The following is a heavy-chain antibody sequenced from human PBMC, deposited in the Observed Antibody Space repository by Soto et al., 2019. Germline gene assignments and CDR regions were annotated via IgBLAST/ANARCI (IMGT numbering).Heavy chain of an antibody. CDR3: ARPLPTGSSWHARHWYFDY. CDR2: ISAYNGNT. D-gene: IGHD6-13*01. CDR1: GYTFTSYG. Sequence: ASVKVSCKASGYTFTSYGISWVRQAPGQGLEWMGWISAYNGNTNYAQKLQGRVTMTTDTSTSTAYMELRSLRSDDTAVYYCARPLPTGSSWHARHWYFDYWGQGTLVTVSS. J-gene: IGHJ4*02. V-gene: IGHV1-18*04.